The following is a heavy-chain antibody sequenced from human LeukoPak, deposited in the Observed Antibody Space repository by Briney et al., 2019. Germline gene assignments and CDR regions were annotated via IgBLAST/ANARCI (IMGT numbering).Heavy chain of an antibody. J-gene: IGHJ4*02. D-gene: IGHD3-10*01. CDR2: IYYSGST. CDR1: GGSISSYY. Sequence: SETLSLTCTVSGGSISSYYWSWIRQPPGKGLERIGYIYYSGSTNYNPSLKSRVTISVDTSKNQFSLKLSSVTAADTAVYYCARGGYGSGSPIDYWGQGTLVTVSS. V-gene: IGHV4-59*01. CDR3: ARGGYGSGSPIDY.